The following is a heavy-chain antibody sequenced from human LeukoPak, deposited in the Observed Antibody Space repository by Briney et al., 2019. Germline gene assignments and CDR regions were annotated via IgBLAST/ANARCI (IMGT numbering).Heavy chain of an antibody. J-gene: IGHJ4*02. Sequence: SETLSLTCILSGGSKRSFYWSWIRDPPGKGLEWLGYITNSGNAKCNPSLQSRVTLSVDSSKNQFALKLSSVPAADTAVYYCTRQTLFKNWGEGTLVTVSS. D-gene: IGHD3-10*02. V-gene: IGHV4-59*08. CDR2: ITNSGNA. CDR3: TRQTLFKN. CDR1: GGSKRSFY.